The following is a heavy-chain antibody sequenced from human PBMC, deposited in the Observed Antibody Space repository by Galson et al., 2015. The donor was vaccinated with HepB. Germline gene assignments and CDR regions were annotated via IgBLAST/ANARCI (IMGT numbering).Heavy chain of an antibody. CDR1: GGSISSYY. Sequence: LTCTVSGGSISSYYWSWIRQPPGKGLEWIGYIYYSGSTNYNPSLKSRVTISVDTSKNQFSLKLSSVTAADTAVYYCARDRRGIRLGWGNAFDIWGQGTMVTVSS. J-gene: IGHJ3*02. D-gene: IGHD7-27*01. CDR2: IYYSGST. CDR3: ARDRRGIRLGWGNAFDI. V-gene: IGHV4-59*01.